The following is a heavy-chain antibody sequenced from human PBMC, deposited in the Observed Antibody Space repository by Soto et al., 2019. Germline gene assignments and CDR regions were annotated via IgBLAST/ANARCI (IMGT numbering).Heavy chain of an antibody. CDR3: ARGLSGSYYPNTDY. CDR2: INHSGST. V-gene: IGHV4-34*01. J-gene: IGHJ4*02. Sequence: SETLSLTCAVYGGSFSGYYWSWIRQPPGKGLEWIGEINHSGSTNYNPSLKSRVTISVDTSKNQFSLKLSSVTAADTAVYYCARGLSGSYYPNTDYWGQGTLVTVSS. D-gene: IGHD1-26*01. CDR1: GGSFSGYY.